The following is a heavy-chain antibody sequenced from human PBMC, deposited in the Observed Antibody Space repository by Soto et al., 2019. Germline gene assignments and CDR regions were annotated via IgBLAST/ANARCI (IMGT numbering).Heavy chain of an antibody. CDR2: ISGSGGST. Sequence: EVQLLESGGGLVQPGGSLRLSCAASGFTFSSYAMSWVRQAPGKGLEWVSAISGSGGSTYYADSVKGRFTISRDNSKNTRYLQMNSLRAEDTAVYYCARTGLGATTGEFDYWGQGPLVTVSS. J-gene: IGHJ4*02. V-gene: IGHV3-23*01. D-gene: IGHD1-26*01. CDR1: GFTFSSYA. CDR3: ARTGLGATTGEFDY.